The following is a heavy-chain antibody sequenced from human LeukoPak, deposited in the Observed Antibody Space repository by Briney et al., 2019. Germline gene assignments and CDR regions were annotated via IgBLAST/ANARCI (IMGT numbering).Heavy chain of an antibody. Sequence: PSETLSLTCSVSGDAISRYYWSWIRQPPGKGLEWIGYIYYSGSTYYNPSLKSRVTISVDTSKNQFSLKLSSVTAADTAVYYCAREGPYGDYRTFDYWGQGTLVTVSS. D-gene: IGHD4-17*01. CDR2: IYYSGST. CDR3: AREGPYGDYRTFDY. J-gene: IGHJ4*02. CDR1: GDAISRYY. V-gene: IGHV4-30-4*01.